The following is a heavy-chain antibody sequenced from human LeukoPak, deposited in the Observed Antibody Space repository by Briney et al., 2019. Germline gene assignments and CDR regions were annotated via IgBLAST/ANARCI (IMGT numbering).Heavy chain of an antibody. D-gene: IGHD3-3*01. Sequence: PETLSLTCTVSGGSISSNYWSWIGQPPGKGLEWIGYIYYSGSTNYNPSLKSRVTISVDTSKNQFSLKLSSVTAADTAVYYCARDTSYYDFWRGAGYYYMDVWGKGTTVTVSS. CDR2: IYYSGST. CDR3: ARDTSYYDFWRGAGYYYMDV. J-gene: IGHJ6*03. CDR1: GGSISSNY. V-gene: IGHV4-59*01.